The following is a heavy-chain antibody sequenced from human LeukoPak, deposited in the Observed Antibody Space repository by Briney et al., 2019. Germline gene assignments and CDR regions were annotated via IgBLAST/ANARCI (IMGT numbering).Heavy chain of an antibody. D-gene: IGHD3-22*01. Sequence: ASVKVSCKASGYTFTSYGISWVRQAPGQGLEWMGWIGAYNGNTNYAQKLQGRVTMTTDTSTSTAYMELRSLRSDDTAVYYCARGPPYYDSSGYYYLDYWGQGTLVTVSS. J-gene: IGHJ4*02. V-gene: IGHV1-18*01. CDR2: IGAYNGNT. CDR1: GYTFTSYG. CDR3: ARGPPYYDSSGYYYLDY.